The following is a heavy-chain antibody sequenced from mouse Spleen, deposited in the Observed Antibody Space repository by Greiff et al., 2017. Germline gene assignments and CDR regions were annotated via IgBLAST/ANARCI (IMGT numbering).Heavy chain of an antibody. D-gene: IGHD1-1*01. CDR2: IYPGDGDT. V-gene: IGHV1-82*01. J-gene: IGHJ3*01. CDR3: ARWPHYYGSSYAWFAY. Sequence: VQLQQSGPELVKPGASVKISCKASGYAFSSSWMNWVKQRPGKGLEWIGRIYPGDGDTNYNGKFKGKATLTADKSSSTAYMQLSSLTSEDSAVYFCARWPHYYGSSYAWFAYWGQGTLVTVSA. CDR1: GYAFSSSW.